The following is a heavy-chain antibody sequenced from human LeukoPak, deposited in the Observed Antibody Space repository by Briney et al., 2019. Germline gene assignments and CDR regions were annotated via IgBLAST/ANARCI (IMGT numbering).Heavy chain of an antibody. D-gene: IGHD6-6*01. Sequence: GGSLRLSCAASGFTFSSYEMNLVRQAPGKGLEWVSYISSSGSTIYYADSVKGRFTISRDYAKNSLYLQMNSLRAEDTAVYYCARDGSSSRHDAFDIWGQGTMVTVSS. CDR3: ARDGSSSRHDAFDI. V-gene: IGHV3-48*03. J-gene: IGHJ3*02. CDR1: GFTFSSYE. CDR2: ISSSGSTI.